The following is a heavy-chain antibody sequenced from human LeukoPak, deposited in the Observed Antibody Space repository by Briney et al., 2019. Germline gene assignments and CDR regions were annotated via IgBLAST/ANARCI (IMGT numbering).Heavy chain of an antibody. CDR2: ISAGATAT. V-gene: IGHV3-23*01. D-gene: IGHD4-11*01. J-gene: IGHJ4*02. Sequence: GGSLRLSCAASVFSFSTYSMSWVRQAPGKGLEWVSSISAGATATYYADSAKGRFTISRDNSENTLYLQMNSLRADDTALYYCAKGGTTAWTAVDYWGQGTLVTVSS. CDR1: VFSFSTYS. CDR3: AKGGTTAWTAVDY.